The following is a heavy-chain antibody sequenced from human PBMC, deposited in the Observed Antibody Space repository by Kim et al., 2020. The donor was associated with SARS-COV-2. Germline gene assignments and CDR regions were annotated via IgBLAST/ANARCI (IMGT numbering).Heavy chain of an antibody. CDR1: GYSFTSYW. Sequence: GESLKISCKGSGYSFTSYWIGWVRQMPGKGLEWMGIIYPGDSDTRYSPSFQGQVTISADKSISTAYLQWSSLKASDTAMYYCASGPMPDYLHSGYDFSLDYWGQGTLVTVSS. CDR3: ASGPMPDYLHSGYDFSLDY. CDR2: IYPGDSDT. J-gene: IGHJ4*02. D-gene: IGHD5-12*01. V-gene: IGHV5-51*01.